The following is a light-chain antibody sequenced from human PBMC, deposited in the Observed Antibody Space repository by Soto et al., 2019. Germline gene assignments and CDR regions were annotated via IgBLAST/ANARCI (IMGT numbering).Light chain of an antibody. V-gene: IGLV2-14*01. CDR2: DVS. J-gene: IGLJ2*01. CDR3: SSYTSSNTPYVV. Sequence: QSAMTQPASVSGSPGQSITISCTGTSSDVVGYNYVSWYQQHPGKAPKLMIYDVSNRPSGVSNRFSGSKSGNTASLTISGLQAEDEADYYCSSYTSSNTPYVVFGGGTKLTVL. CDR1: SSDVVGYNY.